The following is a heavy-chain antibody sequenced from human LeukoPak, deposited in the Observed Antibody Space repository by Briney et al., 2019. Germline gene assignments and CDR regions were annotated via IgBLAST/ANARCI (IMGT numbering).Heavy chain of an antibody. J-gene: IGHJ4*02. Sequence: PGGSLRLSCAASGFTFSNYWLTWVRQAPGQGLEWVANIKQDGSEKHYVDSVKGRFTISRDNAKSSLYLQMNSLRAEDTAVYFCSRITTNGYFEYWGQGALVTVSS. CDR3: SRITTNGYFEY. CDR2: IKQDGSEK. V-gene: IGHV3-7*01. D-gene: IGHD1/OR15-1a*01. CDR1: GFTFSNYW.